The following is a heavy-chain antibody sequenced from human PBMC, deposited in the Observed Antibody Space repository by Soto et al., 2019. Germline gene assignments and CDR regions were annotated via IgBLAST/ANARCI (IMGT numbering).Heavy chain of an antibody. D-gene: IGHD6-19*01. V-gene: IGHV4-59*01. CDR1: GGPISSYY. Sequence: PSETLSLTFTVSGGPISSYYWSWIRQPPGKGLEWIGYIYYSGSTNYITPLRSRVTISVDTSKNQFSLKLSSVTAADTVVYYGARDRGFIAVASTRSYYYYYGMDVWGQGTTVTVSS. CDR2: IYYSGST. J-gene: IGHJ6*02. CDR3: ARDRGFIAVASTRSYYYYYGMDV.